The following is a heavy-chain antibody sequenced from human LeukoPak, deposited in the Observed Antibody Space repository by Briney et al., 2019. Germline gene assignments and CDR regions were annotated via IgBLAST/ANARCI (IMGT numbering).Heavy chain of an antibody. J-gene: IGHJ3*02. D-gene: IGHD3-16*02. CDR3: ARGGVELSPPVDAFDI. Sequence: GESLKISWKGSGYSFTSYWIGWVRQMPRKGLEWMVIIYPGDSATRYSPSFQGQVTISADKSISTAYLQWSSLKASDTAMYYCARGGVELSPPVDAFDIWGQGTMVTVSS. V-gene: IGHV5-51*01. CDR2: IYPGDSAT. CDR1: GYSFTSYW.